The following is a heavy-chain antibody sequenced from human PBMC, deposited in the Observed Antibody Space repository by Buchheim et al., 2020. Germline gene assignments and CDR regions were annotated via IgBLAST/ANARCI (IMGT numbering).Heavy chain of an antibody. CDR1: GYSFSGFG. V-gene: IGHV3-33*01. D-gene: IGHD1-1*01. J-gene: IGHJ4*02. CDR3: ARAGPFYFDY. Sequence: VQLVGSGGDVVQPGTSLRLSCAASGYSFSGFGMHWVRQAPGKGLEWVAIIWSDGTKKYYADSAKGRFTISRDNYKDTLYLQMNSLRVEDSALYYCARAGPFYFDYWGQGSL. CDR2: IWSDGTKK.